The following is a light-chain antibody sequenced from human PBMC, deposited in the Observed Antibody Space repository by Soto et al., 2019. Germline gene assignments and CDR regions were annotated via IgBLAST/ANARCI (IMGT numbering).Light chain of an antibody. V-gene: IGKV3-20*01. Sequence: VRTQSPVTLSLTKGERATLTCKASQSVTNNYLAWYQQKPGQAPRLLIHGVSSRAAGIPDRFSGSGSGTDFTLTISRLEPEDFAVYYCQPYGSSLPFGHVARLAIK. J-gene: IGKJ5*01. CDR2: GVS. CDR3: QPYGSSLP. CDR1: QSVTNNY.